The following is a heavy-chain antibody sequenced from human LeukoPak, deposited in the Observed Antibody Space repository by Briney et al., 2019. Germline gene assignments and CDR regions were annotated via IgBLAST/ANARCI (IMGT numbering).Heavy chain of an antibody. D-gene: IGHD1-26*01. V-gene: IGHV1-2*02. CDR2: INPNSGGT. CDR3: AKDESAERMWARD. CDR1: GYTFTGYY. Sequence: GASVKVSCKASGYTFTGYYMHWVRQAPGQGLEWMGWINPNSGGTNYAQKFQGRVTMTRDTSISTAYLDLSSLRSDDTAVYYCAKDESAERMWARDWGQGSLVTVSS. J-gene: IGHJ4*02.